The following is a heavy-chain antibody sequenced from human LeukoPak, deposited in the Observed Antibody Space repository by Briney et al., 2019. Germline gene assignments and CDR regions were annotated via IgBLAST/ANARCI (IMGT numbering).Heavy chain of an antibody. CDR2: IYYSGST. V-gene: IGHV4-61*08. D-gene: IGHD3/OR15-3a*01. CDR1: GGSISSGDYY. Sequence: SETLSLTCTVSGGSISSGDYYWSWIRQPPGKGLEWIGYIYYSGSTYYNPSLKSRVTMSVDTSKNQFSLKLSSVTAADTAVYYCARDIIQSGFLDPDYYMDVWGKGTTVTVSS. CDR3: ARDIIQSGFLDPDYYMDV. J-gene: IGHJ6*03.